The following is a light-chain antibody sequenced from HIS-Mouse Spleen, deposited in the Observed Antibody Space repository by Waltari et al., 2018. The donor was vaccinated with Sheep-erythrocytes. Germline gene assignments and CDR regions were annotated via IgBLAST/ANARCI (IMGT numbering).Light chain of an antibody. CDR3: MQALQTPLT. Sequence: AIQLTQSPSSLSASVGDRVTITCRASQGISSALAWYQQKPGKAPKLLIYLGSNRASGVPDRFSGSGSGTDFTLKISRVEAEDVGVYYCMQALQTPLTFGQGTKLEIK. CDR1: QGISSA. V-gene: IGKV1-13*02. CDR2: LGS. J-gene: IGKJ2*01.